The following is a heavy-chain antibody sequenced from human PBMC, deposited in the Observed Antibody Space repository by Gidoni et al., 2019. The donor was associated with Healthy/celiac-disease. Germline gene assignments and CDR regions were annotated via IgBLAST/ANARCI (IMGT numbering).Heavy chain of an antibody. D-gene: IGHD3-3*02. CDR2: ISGSGGST. Sequence: EVQLLESGGGLVQPWGSLRLSLGSSGFPFSSYSMSWVRQAPGKGPEWFSAISGSGGSTYYADSVKGRFTISRDNSKNTLYLQMNSLRAEDTAVYYCASLSPILQFWSGYYTGYPPFDYWGQGTLVTVSS. CDR1: GFPFSSYS. J-gene: IGHJ4*02. V-gene: IGHV3-23*01. CDR3: ASLSPILQFWSGYYTGYPPFDY.